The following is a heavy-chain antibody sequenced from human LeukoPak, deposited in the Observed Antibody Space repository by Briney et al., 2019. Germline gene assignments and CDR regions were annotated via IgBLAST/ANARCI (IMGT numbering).Heavy chain of an antibody. V-gene: IGHV3-21*04. CDR1: GFTFSSYS. D-gene: IGHD1-26*01. CDR2: ISSSSSYI. Sequence: PGGSLRLSCAASGFTFSSYSMNWVRQAPGKGLEWVSSISSSSSYIYYADSVKGRFTISRDNAKNSLYLQMNSLRAEGTAAYYCARDFSRISGSYGGYFDYWGQGTLVTVSS. J-gene: IGHJ4*02. CDR3: ARDFSRISGSYGGYFDY.